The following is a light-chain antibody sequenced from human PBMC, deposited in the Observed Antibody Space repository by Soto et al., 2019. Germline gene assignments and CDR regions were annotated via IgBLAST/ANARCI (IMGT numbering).Light chain of an antibody. CDR2: DAY. V-gene: IGKV3-11*01. J-gene: IGKJ4*01. CDR1: QSVSSY. CDR3: QQRSKWPLT. Sequence: EIVLTQSTATLSLSPGEIATLSCRDSQSVSSYLACYQQKPGQAPRLLIYDAYNRATGIPARFSGSGSGTDCTLTISSLETEDFAVYYCQQRSKWPLTFGGGTKVEIK.